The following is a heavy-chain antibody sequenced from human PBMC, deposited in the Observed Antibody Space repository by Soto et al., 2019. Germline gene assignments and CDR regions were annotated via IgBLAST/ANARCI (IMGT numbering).Heavy chain of an antibody. CDR3: AKGGPTYFDW. CDR2: ISTGGHT. Sequence: EVQLLESGGGLVQPGGSLRLSCAASGFTFGSYVMRWVRLAPGKGLAWVSTISTGGHTYYADSVKGRFTISRDNSKNTLYLQMNSLRAEDTAIYYCAKGGPTYFDWWGQGTLVTVSS. V-gene: IGHV3-23*01. J-gene: IGHJ4*02. CDR1: GFTFGSYV.